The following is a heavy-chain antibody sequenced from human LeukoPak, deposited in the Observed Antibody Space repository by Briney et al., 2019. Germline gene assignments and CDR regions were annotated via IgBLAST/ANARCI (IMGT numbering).Heavy chain of an antibody. CDR2: INPNSGGT. J-gene: IGHJ4*02. Sequence: ASVKVSCKASGYTFTGYYMHWVRQAPGQGLEWMGWINPNSGGTNYAQKFQGRVTMTRDTSISTAYMELSRLRSDDTAVYYCASIAAAGTTADIDYWGQGTLVTVSS. V-gene: IGHV1-2*02. CDR3: ASIAAAGTTADIDY. CDR1: GYTFTGYY. D-gene: IGHD6-13*01.